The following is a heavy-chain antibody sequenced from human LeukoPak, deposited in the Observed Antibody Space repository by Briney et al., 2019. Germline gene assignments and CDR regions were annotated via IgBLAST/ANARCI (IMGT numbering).Heavy chain of an antibody. Sequence: GGSLRLSCAASGFTFSNYGMHWVRQAQGRGLEWVAVILNDGINKNYADSVKGRFTISRDNSKNTLYLQMNSLRAEDTAVYYCARGAVADSSPLIDYWGQGTLVTVSS. CDR2: ILNDGINK. J-gene: IGHJ4*02. CDR3: ARGAVADSSPLIDY. CDR1: GFTFSNYG. D-gene: IGHD6-19*01. V-gene: IGHV3-33*08.